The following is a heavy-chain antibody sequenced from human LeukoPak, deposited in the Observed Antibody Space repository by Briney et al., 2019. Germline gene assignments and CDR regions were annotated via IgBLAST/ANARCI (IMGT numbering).Heavy chain of an antibody. D-gene: IGHD6-19*01. Sequence: PGGSLRLSCAASGFTLSTFWMSWVRQAPGKGLEWVAVISYDGSNKYYADSVKGRFTISRDNSKNTLYLQMNSLRAEDTAVYYCARHPYSSGRWSLDYWGQGTLVTVSS. J-gene: IGHJ4*02. CDR2: ISYDGSNK. CDR3: ARHPYSSGRWSLDY. CDR1: GFTLSTFW. V-gene: IGHV3-30-3*01.